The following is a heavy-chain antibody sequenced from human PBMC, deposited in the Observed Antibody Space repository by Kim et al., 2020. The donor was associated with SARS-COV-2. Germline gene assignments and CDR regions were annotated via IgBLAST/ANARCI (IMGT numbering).Heavy chain of an antibody. J-gene: IGHJ4*02. CDR3: ARDKNTGYVGDF. V-gene: IGHV3-33*01. D-gene: IGHD5-12*01. Sequence: KNDAASAKGRFTISRDNSENTLYLQMNSLRADDTAIYYCARDKNTGYVGDFWGQGTLVTVSS. CDR2: K.